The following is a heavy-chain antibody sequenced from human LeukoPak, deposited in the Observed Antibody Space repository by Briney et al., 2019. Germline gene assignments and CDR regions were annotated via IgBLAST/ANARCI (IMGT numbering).Heavy chain of an antibody. CDR2: IIPIFGTA. CDR1: GGTFSSYA. J-gene: IGHJ4*02. Sequence: SVKVSCKASGGTFSSYATSWVRQAPGQGLEWMGRIIPIFGTANYAQKFQGRVTITTDESTGTAYMELSSLRSEDTAVYYCARDAGRDGYNLSDYWGQGTLVTVSS. V-gene: IGHV1-69*05. CDR3: ARDAGRDGYNLSDY. D-gene: IGHD5-24*01.